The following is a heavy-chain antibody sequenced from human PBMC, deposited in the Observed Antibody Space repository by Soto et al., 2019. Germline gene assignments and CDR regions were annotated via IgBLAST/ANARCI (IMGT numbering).Heavy chain of an antibody. CDR1: GGSISSYY. CDR2: IYYSGST. CDR3: ARVRWTVAGPGHFDY. Sequence: QVQLQESGPGLVKPSETLSLTCTVSGGSISSYYWSWIRQPPGKGLEWIGYIYYSGSTNYNPSLKSRVTRSVATSXNQFSLKLSSVTAADTAVYYCARVRWTVAGPGHFDYWGQEPWSPSPQ. V-gene: IGHV4-59*01. D-gene: IGHD6-19*01. J-gene: IGHJ4*01.